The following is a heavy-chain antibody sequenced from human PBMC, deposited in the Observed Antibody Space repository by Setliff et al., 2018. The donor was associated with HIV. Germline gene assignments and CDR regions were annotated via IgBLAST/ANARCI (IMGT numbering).Heavy chain of an antibody. V-gene: IGHV3-74*01. D-gene: IGHD2-15*01. J-gene: IGHJ4*02. CDR3: ARDFCGSSCSSGYGYFDH. CDR1: GFTFSTYH. CDR2: ISNDGTTT. Sequence: HPGGSLRLSCAASGFTFSTYHMHWVRQAPGKGLVWVSRISNDGTTTTYADAVKGRFTTSRDNARNSLYLEMNSLRADDTAVYYCARDFCGSSCSSGYGYFDHWGQGTLVTVSS.